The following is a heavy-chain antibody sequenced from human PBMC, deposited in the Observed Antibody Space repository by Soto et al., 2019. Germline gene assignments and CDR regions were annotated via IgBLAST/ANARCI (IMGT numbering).Heavy chain of an antibody. Sequence: QVQLVQSGAEVKKPGSSVKVSCKASGCTFSSYAISWVRQAPGQGLEWMGGIIPNIGTANYAQKLQGRVTITADESTSTAYMELRSLRSEDTAVYYCAREPSPFCVAPNPIGFDHWGQGTLVTVSS. CDR1: GCTFSSYA. CDR3: AREPSPFCVAPNPIGFDH. D-gene: IGHD3-16*01. CDR2: IIPNIGTA. J-gene: IGHJ5*02. V-gene: IGHV1-69*01.